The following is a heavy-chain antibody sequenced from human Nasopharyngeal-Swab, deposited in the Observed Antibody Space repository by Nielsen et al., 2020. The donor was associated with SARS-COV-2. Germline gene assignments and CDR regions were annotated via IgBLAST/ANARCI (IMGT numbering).Heavy chain of an antibody. Sequence: GESLKISCAASGFTFSNYGMHWVRQAPGKGLEWVAVISYDGSNKYYADSVKGRFTISRDNSKNTLYLQMNSLRAEDTAVYYCAKGGYCSSTSCYTLVRHMDVWGKGTTVTVSS. J-gene: IGHJ6*03. CDR3: AKGGYCSSTSCYTLVRHMDV. CDR2: ISYDGSNK. D-gene: IGHD2-2*02. V-gene: IGHV3-30*18. CDR1: GFTFSNYG.